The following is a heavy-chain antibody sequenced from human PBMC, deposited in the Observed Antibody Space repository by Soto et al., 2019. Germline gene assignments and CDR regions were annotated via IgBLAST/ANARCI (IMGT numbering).Heavy chain of an antibody. CDR3: ARVSYGFYYYYYYGMGV. J-gene: IGHJ6*02. V-gene: IGHV4-59*01. Sequence: SETLSLTCTVSGGSISSYYWSWIRQPPGKGLEWIGYIYYSGSTNYNPSLKSRVTISVDTSKNQFSLKLSSVTAADTAVYYCARVSYGFYYYYYYGMGVWGQGTTVTVSS. CDR2: IYYSGST. D-gene: IGHD5-18*01. CDR1: GGSISSYY.